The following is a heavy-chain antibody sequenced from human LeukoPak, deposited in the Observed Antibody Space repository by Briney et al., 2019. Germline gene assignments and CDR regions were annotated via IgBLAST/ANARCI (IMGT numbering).Heavy chain of an antibody. D-gene: IGHD2-2*01. V-gene: IGHV4-34*01. CDR1: GGSFSGYY. Sequence: PSETLSLTCAVYGGSFSGYYWSRIRQPPGKGLEWIGEINHSGSTNYNPSLKSRVTISVDTSKNQFSLKLSSVTAADTAVYYCATFDGAGYCSSTSCYSQGDYWGQGTLVTVSS. J-gene: IGHJ4*02. CDR2: INHSGST. CDR3: ATFDGAGYCSSTSCYSQGDY.